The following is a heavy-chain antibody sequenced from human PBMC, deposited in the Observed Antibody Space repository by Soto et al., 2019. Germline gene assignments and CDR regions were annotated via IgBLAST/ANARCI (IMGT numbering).Heavy chain of an antibody. V-gene: IGHV3-30*03. CDR2: ISYDGSNK. Sequence: GGSLRLSCAASGFTFSSYGMHWVRQAPGKGLEWVAVISYDGSNKYYADSVKGRFTISRDNSKNTLYLQMNSLRAEDTAVYFCARRHGLDIGAYYWGQGTLVTVS. D-gene: IGHD3-10*01. CDR3: ARRHGLDIGAYY. J-gene: IGHJ4*02. CDR1: GFTFSSYG.